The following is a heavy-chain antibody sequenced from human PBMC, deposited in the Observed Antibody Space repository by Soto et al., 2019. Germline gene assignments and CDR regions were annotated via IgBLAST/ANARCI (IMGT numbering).Heavy chain of an antibody. Sequence: PETLSLTCAFYGDSFSGFYWSWDRQPRGKGLEWIGQSNHSGDTLYNPTLKTRGTISIDTSKTQFSLNLDSVTAADTAVYFCARGVKCSSCSPLIKLSRLRNGMDLWGQGTTVTVSS. CDR1: GDSFSGFY. V-gene: IGHV4-34*01. CDR2: SNHSGDT. D-gene: IGHD6-13*01. J-gene: IGHJ6*02. CDR3: ARGVKCSSCSPLIKLSRLRNGMDL.